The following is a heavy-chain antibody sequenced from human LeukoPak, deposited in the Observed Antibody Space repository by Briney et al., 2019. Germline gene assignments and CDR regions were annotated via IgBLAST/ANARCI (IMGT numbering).Heavy chain of an antibody. Sequence: VASVKVSCKASGYTFTRYGISWVRQAPGQGLEWMGWISVYNGNTNYTQKVQGRVTMTTETSTSTAYMELRSLRSDDTAVYYCARDYSRGDPDYWGQGTLVTVSS. V-gene: IGHV1-18*01. D-gene: IGHD6-19*01. CDR2: ISVYNGNT. CDR1: GYTFTRYG. J-gene: IGHJ4*02. CDR3: ARDYSRGDPDY.